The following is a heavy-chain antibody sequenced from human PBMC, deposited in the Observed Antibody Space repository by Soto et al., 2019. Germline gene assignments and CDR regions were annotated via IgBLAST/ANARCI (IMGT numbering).Heavy chain of an antibody. V-gene: IGHV4-61*01. CDR2: IYYSGST. D-gene: IGHD3-10*01. Sequence: SETLSLTCTVSGGSVSSGSYYWSWIRQPPGKGLEWIGYIYYSGSTNYNPSLKSRVTISVYTAKNQFSLNLNSVTAAYTALYYCSSYCYGSGSSHWFDYWGQGTLVTVSS. CDR1: GGSVSSGSYY. J-gene: IGHJ4*02. CDR3: SSYCYGSGSSHWFDY.